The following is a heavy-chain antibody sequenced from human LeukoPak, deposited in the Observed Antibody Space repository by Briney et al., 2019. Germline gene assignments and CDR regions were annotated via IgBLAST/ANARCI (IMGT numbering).Heavy chain of an antibody. Sequence: ASVKVSCKASGYTFTGYYMHWVRQAPGQGLEWMGWTTTYNGNTNYAQKLQGRVTMTTDTSTSTAYMELRSLRSDDSAVYFCARVPIPPYSSSWYQPFDYWGQGTLVTVSS. J-gene: IGHJ4*02. CDR1: GYTFTGYY. CDR2: TTTYNGNT. V-gene: IGHV1-18*04. CDR3: ARVPIPPYSSSWYQPFDY. D-gene: IGHD6-13*01.